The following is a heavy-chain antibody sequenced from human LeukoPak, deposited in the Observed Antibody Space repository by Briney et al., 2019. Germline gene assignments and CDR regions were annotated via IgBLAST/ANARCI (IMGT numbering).Heavy chain of an antibody. V-gene: IGHV4-39*07. J-gene: IGHJ4*02. CDR1: GGSISSSSYY. Sequence: SETLSLTCTVSGGSISSSSYYWGWIRQPPGKGLEWIGSIYYSGSTYYNPSLKSRVTISVDTSKNQFSLKLSSVTAADTAVYYCARDRTYDFWSGYPYWGQGTLVTVSS. CDR2: IYYSGST. D-gene: IGHD3-3*01. CDR3: ARDRTYDFWSGYPY.